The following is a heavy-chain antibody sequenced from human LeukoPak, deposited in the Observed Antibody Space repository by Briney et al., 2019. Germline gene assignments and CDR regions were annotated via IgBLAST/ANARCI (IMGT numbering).Heavy chain of an antibody. CDR2: ISAYNGNT. D-gene: IGHD5-18*01. Sequence: ASVTVSCTSSAYTFTSYGISWVRQAPGQGLERVGWISAYNGNTNYAQKLQGRVTMTTDTSTSTDYMELRSLRSDDTAVYYCARWPVDTARVFFDYWGQGTLVTVSS. CDR3: ARWPVDTARVFFDY. V-gene: IGHV1-18*01. J-gene: IGHJ4*02. CDR1: AYTFTSYG.